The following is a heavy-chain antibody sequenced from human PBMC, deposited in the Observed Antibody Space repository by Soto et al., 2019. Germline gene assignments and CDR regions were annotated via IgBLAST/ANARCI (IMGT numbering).Heavy chain of an antibody. CDR3: VKGSGYGSGTYYKLYYFDY. CDR1: GFTFSSYA. D-gene: IGHD3-10*01. CDR2: ISGSGGST. V-gene: IGHV3-23*01. Sequence: GGSLRLSCAASGFTFSSYAMSWVRQAPGKGLEWVSAISGSGGSTYYADSVKGRFTISRDNSNNTLSLQMNSLRAEDTAVYYCVKGSGYGSGTYYKLYYFDYWGQGALVTVSS. J-gene: IGHJ4*02.